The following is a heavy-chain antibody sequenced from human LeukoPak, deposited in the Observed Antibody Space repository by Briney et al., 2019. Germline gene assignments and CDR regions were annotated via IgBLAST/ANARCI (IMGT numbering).Heavy chain of an antibody. J-gene: IGHJ4*02. CDR2: INWNGGST. Sequence: GGSLRLXCAASGFTFDDYGMSWVRQAPGKGLEWVSGINWNGGSTGYADSVKVRFTISRDNAKNSLYLQMNSLRAEDTALYYCARGRLYYYDSSGYLLMDYFDYWGQGTLVTVSS. CDR1: GFTFDDYG. D-gene: IGHD3-22*01. V-gene: IGHV3-20*04. CDR3: ARGRLYYYDSSGYLLMDYFDY.